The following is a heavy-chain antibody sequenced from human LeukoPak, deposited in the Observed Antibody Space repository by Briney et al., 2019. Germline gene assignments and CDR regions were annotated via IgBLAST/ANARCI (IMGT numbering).Heavy chain of an antibody. Sequence: GGSLRLSCAASGFTFSSYAMSWVRHAPGKGLEWVSAISGSGGSTYYADSVKGRFTISRDNSKNTLYLQMNSLRAEDTAVYYCAKNLIAARLMWFDPWGQGTLVTVSS. CDR3: AKNLIAARLMWFDP. CDR2: ISGSGGST. V-gene: IGHV3-23*01. D-gene: IGHD6-6*01. J-gene: IGHJ5*02. CDR1: GFTFSSYA.